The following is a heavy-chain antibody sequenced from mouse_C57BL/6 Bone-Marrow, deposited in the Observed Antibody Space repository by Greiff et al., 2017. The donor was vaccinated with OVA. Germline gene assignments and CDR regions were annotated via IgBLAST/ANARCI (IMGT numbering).Heavy chain of an antibody. CDR2: IYPRSGNT. Sequence: QVHVKQSGAELARPGASVKLSCKASGYTFTSYGISWVKQRTGQGLEWIGEIYPRSGNTYYTEKFKGKATLTADKSSSTAYMELRSLTSEDSAVYFCARGGTRSMIDAMDYWGQGTSVTVSS. V-gene: IGHV1-81*01. CDR1: GYTFTSYG. CDR3: ARGGTRSMIDAMDY. J-gene: IGHJ4*01. D-gene: IGHD2-3*01.